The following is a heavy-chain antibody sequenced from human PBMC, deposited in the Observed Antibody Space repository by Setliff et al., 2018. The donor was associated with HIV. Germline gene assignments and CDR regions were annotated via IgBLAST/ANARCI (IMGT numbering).Heavy chain of an antibody. CDR2: IYNTETT. J-gene: IGHJ5*02. CDR1: GAPISSGT. CDR3: ARGGTSSNWFDP. Sequence: SENLSLTCIVSGAPISSGTWSWIRQPPGKGLQWIGFIYNTETTNYNPSLKSRVTISLDTSKNQFSLKLTSLTAADTAVYYCARGGTSSNWFDPWGQGTLVTVSS. V-gene: IGHV4-59*01. D-gene: IGHD2-2*01.